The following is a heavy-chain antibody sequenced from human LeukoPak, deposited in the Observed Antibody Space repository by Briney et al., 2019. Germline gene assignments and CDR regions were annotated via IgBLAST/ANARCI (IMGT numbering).Heavy chain of an antibody. D-gene: IGHD2-21*02. Sequence: ASVKVSCKASGYTFTSYGISWVRQAPGQGLEWMGWISAFNGNTNFAQKVQGRVTLTTDTSTSTAYMELSSLRSEDTAVYYCARELIDCGGDCFLDYWGQGTLVTVSS. V-gene: IGHV1-18*01. CDR3: ARELIDCGGDCFLDY. CDR2: ISAFNGNT. J-gene: IGHJ4*02. CDR1: GYTFTSYG.